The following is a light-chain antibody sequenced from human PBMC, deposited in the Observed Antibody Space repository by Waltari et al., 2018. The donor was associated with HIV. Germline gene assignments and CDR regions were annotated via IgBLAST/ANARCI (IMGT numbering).Light chain of an antibody. CDR1: SREVGGYHY. J-gene: IGLJ1*01. CDR3: SSYTTGSTLVV. V-gene: IGLV2-14*01. Sequence: QSALTQPASVSGSPGQSITISCTGTSREVGGYHYVSWYQQLPGKAPKTMISEVSHRPSVVSDRLSCSKSGNTASLTISWLQAEDEADYYCSSYTTGSTLVVFGTGTKVIVL. CDR2: EVS.